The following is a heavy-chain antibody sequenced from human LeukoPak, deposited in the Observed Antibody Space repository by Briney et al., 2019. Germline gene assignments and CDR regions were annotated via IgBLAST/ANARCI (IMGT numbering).Heavy chain of an antibody. D-gene: IGHD3-10*01. Sequence: GGSLRLSCAGSGFMLSSYSMTWVRQAPGKGLEWISYISSISRTTHYADSVQGRFTLSRDNGKNSLYLQVNSLRAEDTAIYYCAKGKYYSGWGQGTLVIVSS. V-gene: IGHV3-48*01. CDR2: ISSISRTT. J-gene: IGHJ4*02. CDR3: AKGKYYSG. CDR1: GFMLSSYS.